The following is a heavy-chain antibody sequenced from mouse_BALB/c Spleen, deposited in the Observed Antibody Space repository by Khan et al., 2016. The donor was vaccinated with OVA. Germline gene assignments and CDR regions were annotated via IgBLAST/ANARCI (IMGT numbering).Heavy chain of an antibody. Sequence: EVELVESGGGLVQPGGSRKLSCAASGFTFSSFGMHWVRQAPEKGLEWVAYLNSGSTTIYYADPVKGRFTISRDNPKNTLFLQMTSLRSEDTAMDYCARGNWAYWGQGTTLTVSS. V-gene: IGHV5-17*02. CDR2: LNSGSTTI. CDR3: ARGNWAY. D-gene: IGHD4-1*01. J-gene: IGHJ2*01. CDR1: GFTFSSFG.